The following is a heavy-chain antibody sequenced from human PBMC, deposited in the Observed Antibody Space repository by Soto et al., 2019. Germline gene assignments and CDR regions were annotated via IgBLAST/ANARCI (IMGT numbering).Heavy chain of an antibody. V-gene: IGHV1-58*01. CDR1: GFTFTSSA. CDR2: FVVGSGET. D-gene: IGHD3-22*01. Sequence: SVKVSCKASGFTFTSSAVQWVRQARGQGLEWIGWFVVGSGETNYAQKFQDRVTMTKDISTNTAYMELSSLRSEDTAVYYCATVGYYDSSAPDAFDIWGQGTMVTVSS. J-gene: IGHJ3*02. CDR3: ATVGYYDSSAPDAFDI.